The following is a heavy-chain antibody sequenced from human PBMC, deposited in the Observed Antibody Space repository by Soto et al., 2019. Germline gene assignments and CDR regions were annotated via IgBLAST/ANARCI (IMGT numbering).Heavy chain of an antibody. CDR1: GFNFSNYA. V-gene: IGHV3-23*01. J-gene: IGHJ4*02. D-gene: IGHD3-3*01. Sequence: EVQLLESGGDFKQPGGSLRLSCEGSGFNFSNYALNWVRQAPGKRLEWVSVISGNSGTTYYAASVKGPLTISRDNSKKTLYLQMNSLRADDTAVYYCAKGRAITVFGVITPFDSWGQGTLVTVSS. CDR3: AKGRAITVFGVITPFDS. CDR2: ISGNSGTT.